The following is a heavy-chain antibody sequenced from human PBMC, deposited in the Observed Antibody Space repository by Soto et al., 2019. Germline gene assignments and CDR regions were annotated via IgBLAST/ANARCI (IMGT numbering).Heavy chain of an antibody. Sequence: QVQLVESGGGLVKPGGSLRLSCAASGFTFSAYYMTWIRQAPGKGLEWVSYISSSGTYTNYSDSVKGRFTISRDNAKNSLYLQMNSLRAEDTALYYCARGILYGMDVWGQGTTVTVSS. CDR1: GFTFSAYY. J-gene: IGHJ6*02. V-gene: IGHV3-11*05. CDR3: ARGILYGMDV. CDR2: ISSSGTYT.